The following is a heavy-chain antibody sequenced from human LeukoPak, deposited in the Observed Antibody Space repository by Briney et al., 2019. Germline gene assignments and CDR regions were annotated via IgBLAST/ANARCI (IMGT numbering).Heavy chain of an antibody. Sequence: PGGSLRLSCAASGFIFSSYGMHWVRQAPGKGLEWVAVIWYDGSNEYYADSVKGRFTISRDNSKNTLYLQMNSLRAEDTAVYYCARDHSYGGKIPLFDCWGQGTLVTVSS. CDR1: GFIFSSYG. D-gene: IGHD4-23*01. CDR2: IWYDGSNE. V-gene: IGHV3-33*01. J-gene: IGHJ4*02. CDR3: ARDHSYGGKIPLFDC.